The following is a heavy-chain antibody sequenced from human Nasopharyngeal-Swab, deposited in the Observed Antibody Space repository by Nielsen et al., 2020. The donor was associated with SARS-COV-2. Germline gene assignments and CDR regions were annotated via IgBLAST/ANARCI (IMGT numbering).Heavy chain of an antibody. D-gene: IGHD3-10*01. CDR3: ARGGFRRSFDY. CDR1: GGSVNSGAYY. CDR2: IYDRGKT. V-gene: IGHV4-61*08. Sequence: SETLSLTCTVSGGSVNSGAYYWSWIRQAPGKGPEWIAFIYDRGKTKHNPSLTSRLSISVDASTNQFSLTLTSVTAADAAVYYRARGGFRRSFDYWGHGTLVAVSS. J-gene: IGHJ4*01.